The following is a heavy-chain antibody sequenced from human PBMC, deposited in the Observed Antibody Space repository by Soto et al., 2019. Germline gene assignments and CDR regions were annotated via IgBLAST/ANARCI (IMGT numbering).Heavy chain of an antibody. D-gene: IGHD2-2*01. Sequence: QVQLQESGPGLVKPSETLSLTCTVSGGSISSYYWSWIRQPPGKGLEWIGYIYYSGSTNYNPSLKIRVPIAVDTSKNQFSLKLSSVTAADTAVYYCARTRRGYYFDYWGQGTLVTVSS. CDR1: GGSISSYY. V-gene: IGHV4-59*01. CDR3: ARTRRGYYFDY. J-gene: IGHJ4*02. CDR2: IYYSGST.